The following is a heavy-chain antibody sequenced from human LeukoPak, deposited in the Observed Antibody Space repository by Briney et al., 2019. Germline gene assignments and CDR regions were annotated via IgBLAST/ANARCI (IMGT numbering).Heavy chain of an antibody. J-gene: IGHJ4*02. D-gene: IGHD4-23*01. CDR3: EKERTTVRTPGIDY. V-gene: IGHV3-23*01. CDR2: ISDSGVTT. CDR1: GFTFSSYA. Sequence: PGGSLRLSCAASGFTFSSYAMSRVRQAPGKGLEWVSAISDSGVTTYYADSVKGRFTISRDNSKNTLYLQMNSLTAEDTAVYYCEKERTTVRTPGIDYWGQGTLVTVSS.